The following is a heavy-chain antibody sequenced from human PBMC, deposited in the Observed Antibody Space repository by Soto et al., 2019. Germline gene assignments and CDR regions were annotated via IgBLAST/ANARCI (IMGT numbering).Heavy chain of an antibody. V-gene: IGHV4-31*03. Sequence: QVQLQESGPGLVKPSQTLSLTCTVSGGSISSGGHYWSWIRQHPGKGLEWIGYIYYSGSTHYNPSLKSRITISVDTSKNQFSLKLSSVTAADTAVYYCAREKISIMLRGFIEYWGQGTLVTVSS. CDR1: GGSISSGGHY. D-gene: IGHD3-10*01. CDR2: IYYSGST. CDR3: AREKISIMLRGFIEY. J-gene: IGHJ4*02.